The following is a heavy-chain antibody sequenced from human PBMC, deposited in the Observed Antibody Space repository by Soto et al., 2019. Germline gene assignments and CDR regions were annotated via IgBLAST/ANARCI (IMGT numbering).Heavy chain of an antibody. CDR1: GGTFSSYA. CDR2: IIPIFGTA. CDR3: ATLGGDGYNFMFSGDY. J-gene: IGHJ4*02. Sequence: QVQLVQSGAEVKKPGSSVKVSCKASGGTFSSYAISWVRQAPGQGLEWMGGIIPIFGTANYAQKFQGRVTITADEFTSTAYMELSSLRSEDTAVYYCATLGGDGYNFMFSGDYWGQGTLVTVSS. V-gene: IGHV1-69*01. D-gene: IGHD5-12*01.